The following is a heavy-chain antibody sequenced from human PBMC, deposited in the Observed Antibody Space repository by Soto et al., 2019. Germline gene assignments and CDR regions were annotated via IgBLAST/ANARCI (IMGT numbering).Heavy chain of an antibody. J-gene: IGHJ3*02. Sequence: GSLRLSCAASGFTFSSYDMHWVRQATGKGLEWVSTVGTAGDTYYPGSVKGRFTISRENAKSSLYLQMNSLRAGDTAVYYCARGPPEYCSGGSCYRDGAFDIWGQGTMVTVS. CDR3: ARGPPEYCSGGSCYRDGAFDI. CDR2: VGTAGDT. CDR1: GFTFSSYD. D-gene: IGHD2-15*01. V-gene: IGHV3-13*01.